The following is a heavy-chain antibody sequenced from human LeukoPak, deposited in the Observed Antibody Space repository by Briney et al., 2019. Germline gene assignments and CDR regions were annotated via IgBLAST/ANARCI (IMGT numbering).Heavy chain of an antibody. CDR1: GFTFSTFA. CDR3: AKVNRRSSTLDYYYYMDV. D-gene: IGHD2-2*01. CDR2: IFPSGGEI. V-gene: IGHV3-23*01. Sequence: GGSLRLSCAASGFTFSTFAMIWVRQPPGKGLEWVSSIFPSGGEIHYADSVRGRFTISRDNSKNTLYLQMNSLRAEDTAVYYCAKVNRRSSTLDYYYYMDVWGKGTTVTVSS. J-gene: IGHJ6*03.